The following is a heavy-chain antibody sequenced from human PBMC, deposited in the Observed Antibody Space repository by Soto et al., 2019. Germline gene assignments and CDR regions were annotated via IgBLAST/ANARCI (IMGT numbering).Heavy chain of an antibody. CDR2: ISSSSSYI. CDR3: ARDRNYYDSSGYYGY. Sequence: EVQLVESGGGLVKPGGSLRLSCAASGFTFSSYSMNWVRQAPGKGLEWVSSISSSSSYIYYADSVKGRFTISRDNAKNSRYLQMNSLRAEDTAVYYCARDRNYYDSSGYYGYWGQGTLVTVSS. J-gene: IGHJ4*02. D-gene: IGHD3-22*01. V-gene: IGHV3-21*01. CDR1: GFTFSSYS.